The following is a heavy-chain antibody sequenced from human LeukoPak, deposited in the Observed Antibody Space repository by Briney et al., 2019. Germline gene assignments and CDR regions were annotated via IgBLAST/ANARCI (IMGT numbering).Heavy chain of an antibody. J-gene: IGHJ4*02. CDR2: ISSSSSYI. CDR1: GFTFSSYS. CDR3: ARMAYYYDSSGYYSTFDY. D-gene: IGHD3-22*01. Sequence: GGSLRLSCAASGFTFSSYSMNWVRQAPGKGLEWVSSISSSSSYIYYADSVKGRFTISRDNAKNSLYLQMNSLRAEDTASYYCARMAYYYDSSGYYSTFDYWGQGTLVTVSS. V-gene: IGHV3-21*04.